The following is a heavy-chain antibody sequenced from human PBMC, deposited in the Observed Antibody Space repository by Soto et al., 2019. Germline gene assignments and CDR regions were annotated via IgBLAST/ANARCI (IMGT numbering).Heavy chain of an antibody. CDR2: IRSKANSYAT. Sequence: GGSLRLSCAASGVTFSGSAMHGVRQASGKGLEWVGRIRSKANSYATAYAASVKGRFTISRDDSKNTAYLQMNSLKTEDTALYYCTRHITWTDLFDPWAQGTLVTVSS. D-gene: IGHD1-1*01. V-gene: IGHV3-73*01. CDR3: TRHITWTDLFDP. CDR1: GVTFSGSA. J-gene: IGHJ5*02.